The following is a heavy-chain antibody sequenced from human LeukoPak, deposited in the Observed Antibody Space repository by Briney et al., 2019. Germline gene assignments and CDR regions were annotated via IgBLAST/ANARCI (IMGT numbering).Heavy chain of an antibody. V-gene: IGHV3-23*01. CDR3: AKDPAQHYYDSSGFMGYFQH. CDR2: ISGSGGST. Sequence: QPGGSLRLSCAASGFTFSSYAMRWVRQAPGKGLEWVSAISGSGGSTYYADSVKGRFTISRDNSKNTLYLQMNSLRVEDTAVYYCAKDPAQHYYDSSGFMGYFQHWGQGTLVTVSS. J-gene: IGHJ1*01. CDR1: GFTFSSYA. D-gene: IGHD3-22*01.